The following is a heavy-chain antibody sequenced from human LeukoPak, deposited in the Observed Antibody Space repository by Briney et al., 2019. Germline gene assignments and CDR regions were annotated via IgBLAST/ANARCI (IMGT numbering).Heavy chain of an antibody. J-gene: IGHJ3*02. Sequence: PGGSLRLSCAASGFTFSSYWMSWVRQAPGKGLEWVANIKQDGSEKYYVDSVKGRFTISRDNAKNSLYLQMNSLRAEDTAVYYCARGWLAPADAFDIWGQGTMVTVSS. CDR2: IKQDGSEK. V-gene: IGHV3-7*01. CDR3: ARGWLAPADAFDI. CDR1: GFTFSSYW. D-gene: IGHD3-22*01.